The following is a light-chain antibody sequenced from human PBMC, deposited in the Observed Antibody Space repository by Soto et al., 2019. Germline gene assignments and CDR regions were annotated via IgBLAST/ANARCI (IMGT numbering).Light chain of an antibody. CDR2: GVT. V-gene: IGLV2-14*01. Sequence: QSALTQPASVSGSLGQSITLSCTGSGGDIGAYNYVSWYQQHPGKAPKLIIYGVTHRPSGVSSRFSASKSAYTASLTISALQAEDEADYYCSSYTTNSPPVVFGGGTKLTVL. CDR3: SSYTTNSPPVV. CDR1: GGDIGAYNY. J-gene: IGLJ2*01.